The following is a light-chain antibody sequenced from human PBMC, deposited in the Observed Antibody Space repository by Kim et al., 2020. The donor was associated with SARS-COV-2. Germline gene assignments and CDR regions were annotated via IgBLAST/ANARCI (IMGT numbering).Light chain of an antibody. J-gene: IGKJ1*01. Sequence: SPGERATLSCRASQSVNSNLAWYQQKPGQAPRLLIYGASTRATGIPARFSGSASGTEFTLTISSLESEDFAVYYCQQYNSWPPWTFGQGTKVDIK. CDR1: QSVNSN. V-gene: IGKV3-15*01. CDR2: GAS. CDR3: QQYNSWPPWT.